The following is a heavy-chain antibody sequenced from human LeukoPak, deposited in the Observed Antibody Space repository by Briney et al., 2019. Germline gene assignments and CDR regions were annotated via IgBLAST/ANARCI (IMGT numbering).Heavy chain of an antibody. Sequence: PGGSLRLSCAASGFTFSSFWMHWVRQAPGKGLVWVSRINTDGSSTTYADSVKGRFTISRDNAKNTLYLQMNSLRVEDTAVYYCARVRGYDTSDYDYWGQGTLVTVSS. D-gene: IGHD3-22*01. V-gene: IGHV3-74*01. J-gene: IGHJ4*02. CDR3: ARVRGYDTSDYDY. CDR1: GFTFSSFW. CDR2: INTDGSST.